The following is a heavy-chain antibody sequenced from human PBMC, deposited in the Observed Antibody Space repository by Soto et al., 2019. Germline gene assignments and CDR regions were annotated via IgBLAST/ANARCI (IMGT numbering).Heavy chain of an antibody. CDR1: GGSISSGGYS. J-gene: IGHJ5*02. CDR3: ARDQLEGNWFDP. Sequence: QLQLQESGSGLVRPSQTLSLTCAVSGGSISSGGYSWNWIRQPPGKGLEWIGYIYHSGGTLYNPSLKSRVTISVDKSQTQFSLKLSSVTAADTAVYYCARDQLEGNWFDPWGQGTLVTVSS. CDR2: IYHSGGT. D-gene: IGHD1-1*01. V-gene: IGHV4-30-2*01.